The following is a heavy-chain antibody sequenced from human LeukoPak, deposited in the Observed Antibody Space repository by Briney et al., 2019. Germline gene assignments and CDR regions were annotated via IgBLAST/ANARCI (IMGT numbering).Heavy chain of an antibody. J-gene: IGHJ3*02. CDR2: IKQDGSEK. CDR3: ARDNRYYYDSSGTGDAFDI. Sequence: PGGSLRLSCAASGFPFSSYAMSWVRQAPGKGLEWVANIKQDGSEKYYVDSVKGRFTISRDNAKNSLYLQMNSLRAEDTAVYYCARDNRYYYDSSGTGDAFDIWGQGTMVTVSS. CDR1: GFPFSSYA. D-gene: IGHD3-22*01. V-gene: IGHV3-7*01.